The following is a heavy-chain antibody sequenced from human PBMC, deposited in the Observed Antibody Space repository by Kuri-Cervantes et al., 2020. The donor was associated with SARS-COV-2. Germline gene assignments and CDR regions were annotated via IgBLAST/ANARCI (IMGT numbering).Heavy chain of an antibody. Sequence: ASVKVSCKASGYTFTGYYMHWVRQAPGQGLEWMGWINPNSGGTNYAQKFQGWVTMTRDTSISTAYMELSRLRSDDTAVYYCARDRRSIYYDSSGYYIDYYYYGMDVWGQGTTVTVSS. D-gene: IGHD3-22*01. CDR3: ARDRRSIYYDSSGYYIDYYYYGMDV. CDR1: GYTFTGYY. J-gene: IGHJ6*02. CDR2: INPNSGGT. V-gene: IGHV1-2*04.